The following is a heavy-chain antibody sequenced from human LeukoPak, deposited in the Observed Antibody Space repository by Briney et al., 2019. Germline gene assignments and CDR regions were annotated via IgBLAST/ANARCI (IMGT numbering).Heavy chain of an antibody. Sequence: ASVKVSCKASGGTFSSYDINWVRQATGQGLEWMGWMNPNSGNTGYAQKFQGRVTMTRNTSISTAYMELSSLRSEDTAVYYCARGQPIGYYDSSGYYRMLYYYYYYMDVWGKGTTVTISS. CDR2: MNPNSGNT. D-gene: IGHD3-22*01. V-gene: IGHV1-8*02. CDR3: ARGQPIGYYDSSGYYRMLYYYYYYMDV. J-gene: IGHJ6*03. CDR1: GGTFSSYD.